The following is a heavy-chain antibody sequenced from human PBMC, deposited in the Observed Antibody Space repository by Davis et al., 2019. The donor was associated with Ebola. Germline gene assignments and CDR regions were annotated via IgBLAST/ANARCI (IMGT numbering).Heavy chain of an antibody. J-gene: IGHJ4*02. CDR3: ARKTEFDY. V-gene: IGHV3-30*02. CDR1: GLTFSRYG. CDR2: IWFDGRNA. Sequence: GGSLRLSCVASGLTFSRYGMHWVRQTPGKGLEWVAFIWFDGRNAHYIDSVKGRFTISRDNSKNTLYLQMNSLRAEDTAVYYCARKTEFDYWGQGTLVAVSS.